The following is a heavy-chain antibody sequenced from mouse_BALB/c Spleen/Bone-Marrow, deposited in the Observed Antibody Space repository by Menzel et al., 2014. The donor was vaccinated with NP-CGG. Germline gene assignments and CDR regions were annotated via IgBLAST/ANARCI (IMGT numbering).Heavy chain of an antibody. V-gene: IGHV2-2*02. CDR3: ARNSGGFAY. CDR2: IWSGGST. CDR1: GFSLTSYG. J-gene: IGHJ3*01. Sequence: VNVVESGPGLVQPSQSLSITCTVSGFSLTSYGVHWVRQSPGKGLEWLGVIWSGGSTDYNAAFISSLSISKVNSKSQVCFKMNGLRANDTARYYCARNSGGFAYWGQGTLVTVSA.